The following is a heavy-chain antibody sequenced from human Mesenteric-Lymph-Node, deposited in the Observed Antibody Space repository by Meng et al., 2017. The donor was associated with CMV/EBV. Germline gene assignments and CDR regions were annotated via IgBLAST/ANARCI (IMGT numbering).Heavy chain of an antibody. CDR3: ARYTSTSFYFDS. CDR2: INHSGST. D-gene: IGHD6-6*01. V-gene: IGHV4-34*01. J-gene: IGHJ4*02. Sequence: GSLRLSCAVYGGSFSGYYWSWMRQPPGKGLEWIGEINHSGSTNYNPSLKSRVTISVDTSKSQFSLRLSSVTAADTAVYYCARYTSTSFYFDSWGQGTLVTVSS. CDR1: GGSFSGYY.